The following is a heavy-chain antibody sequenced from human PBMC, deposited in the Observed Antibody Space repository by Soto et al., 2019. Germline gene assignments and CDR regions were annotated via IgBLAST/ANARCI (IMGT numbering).Heavy chain of an antibody. J-gene: IGHJ1*01. CDR3: ARDNRACQDSFDL. CDR2: LTGTSAFT. V-gene: IGHV3-21*01. D-gene: IGHD3-9*01. CDR1: GFIFRDFQ. Sequence: LSCAASGFIFRDFQLNWVRQAPASGLEWLSSLTGTSAFTHYADSIEGRFTISRDNPNNLLLLQMDNLRPDDTAFYYDARDNRACQDSFDLWGQVTLVTVAS.